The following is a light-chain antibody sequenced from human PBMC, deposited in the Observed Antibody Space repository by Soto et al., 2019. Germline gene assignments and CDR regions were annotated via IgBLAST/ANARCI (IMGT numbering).Light chain of an antibody. CDR2: EAS. CDR1: HDISTY. CDR3: QQPNTLPFT. V-gene: IGKV1-9*01. J-gene: IGKJ5*01. Sequence: DIQLTQSPSLLSASVGDRVTITCRASHDISTYLAWYQQKPGKAPKLMIYEASTLQSGVPSRFSGSGSGIEFTLTISGLLPEDFATYHCQQPNTLPFTFCQGTRLEI.